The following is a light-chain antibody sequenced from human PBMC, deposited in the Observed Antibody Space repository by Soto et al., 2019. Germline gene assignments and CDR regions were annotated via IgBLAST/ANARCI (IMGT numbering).Light chain of an antibody. CDR2: GAS. Sequence: QSPSTLYLSPGERSTLSCRARQSVSSNLAWYQQKPGQAPRLLIYGASTRATGIPARFSGSGSGTEFTLTISRLQSEDFAVYYCQQYNNWWTFGQGTKVDIK. J-gene: IGKJ1*01. CDR1: QSVSSN. V-gene: IGKV3-15*01. CDR3: QQYNNWWT.